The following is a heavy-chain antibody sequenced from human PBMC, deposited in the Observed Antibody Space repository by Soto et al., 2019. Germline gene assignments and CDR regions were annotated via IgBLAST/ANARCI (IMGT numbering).Heavy chain of an antibody. CDR3: ARYGMDV. CDR1: GFTFSSYG. Sequence: GGSLRLSCAASGFTFSSYGMHWVRQAPGKGLEWVAVISYDGSNKYYADSVKGRFTISRDNSKNTLYLQMNSLRAEDTAVYYCARYGMDVWGQGTTVPVSS. CDR2: ISYDGSNK. J-gene: IGHJ6*02. V-gene: IGHV3-30*03.